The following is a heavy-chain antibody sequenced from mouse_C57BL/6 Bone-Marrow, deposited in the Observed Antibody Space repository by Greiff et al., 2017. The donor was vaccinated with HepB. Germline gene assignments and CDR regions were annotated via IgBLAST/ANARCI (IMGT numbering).Heavy chain of an antibody. CDR3: ASYWYFDV. CDR2: IHPNSGST. CDR1: GYTFTSYW. J-gene: IGHJ1*03. Sequence: QVQLQQPGAELVKPGASVKLSCKASGYTFTSYWMHWVKQRPGQGLEWIGMIHPNSGSTNYNEKFKSKATLTADKSSSTAYMELRSLTSEDSAVYFCASYWYFDVWGTGTTVTVSS. V-gene: IGHV1-64*01.